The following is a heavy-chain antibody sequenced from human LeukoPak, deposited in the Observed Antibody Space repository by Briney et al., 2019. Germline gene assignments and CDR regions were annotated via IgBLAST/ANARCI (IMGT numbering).Heavy chain of an antibody. CDR1: GGTFSSYA. D-gene: IGHD5-24*01. CDR2: IIPIFGTA. Sequence: SVKVPCKASGGTFSSYAISWVRQAPGQGLEWMGGIIPIFGTANYAQKFQGRVTITTDESTSTAYMELSSLRSEDTAVYYCASPRDGYNPPFDYWGQGTLVTVSS. V-gene: IGHV1-69*05. J-gene: IGHJ4*02. CDR3: ASPRDGYNPPFDY.